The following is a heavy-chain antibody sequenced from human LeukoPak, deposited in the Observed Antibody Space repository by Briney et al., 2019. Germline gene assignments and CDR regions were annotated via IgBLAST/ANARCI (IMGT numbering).Heavy chain of an antibody. CDR3: ASGSGDYGDPFDY. J-gene: IGHJ4*02. CDR2: INGDGSET. CDR1: GFTFSSHW. D-gene: IGHD4-17*01. V-gene: IGHV3-74*01. Sequence: GGSLRLPCSASGFTFSSHWMHWVRQAPGKGLVWVARINGDGSETNYAGSVRGRFTISRDNAKSTLYLQMNSLRAEDTAVYYCASGSGDYGDPFDYWGQGTLVTVSS.